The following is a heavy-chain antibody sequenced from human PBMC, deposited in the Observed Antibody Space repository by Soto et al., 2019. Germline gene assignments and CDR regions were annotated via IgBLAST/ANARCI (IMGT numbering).Heavy chain of an antibody. V-gene: IGHV4-39*01. CDR3: ARHAHYGDFPNWFDP. J-gene: IGHJ5*02. Sequence: SETLSLTCTVSGGSISSSSYYWGWIRQPPGKGLEWIGSIYYSGSTYYNPSLKSRVTISVDTSKNQFSLKLSSVTAADTAVYYCARHAHYGDFPNWFDPWGQGTLVTVSS. D-gene: IGHD4-17*01. CDR1: GGSISSSSYY. CDR2: IYYSGST.